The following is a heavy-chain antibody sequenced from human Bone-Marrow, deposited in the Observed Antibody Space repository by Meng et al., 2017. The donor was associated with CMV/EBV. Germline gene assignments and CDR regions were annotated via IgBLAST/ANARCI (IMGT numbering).Heavy chain of an antibody. V-gene: IGHV1-2*02. CDR3: ARDSPPQRIAVAGSWFDP. CDR2: INPNSGGT. CDR1: GYTFTGYY. J-gene: IGHJ5*02. D-gene: IGHD6-19*01. Sequence: ASVKVSCKASGYTFTGYYMHWVRQAPGQGLEWMGWINPNSGGTNYAQKFQGRVTMTRDTSISTAYMELSRLRSDDTAVYYCARDSPPQRIAVAGSWFDPWGQGTLVTAPQ.